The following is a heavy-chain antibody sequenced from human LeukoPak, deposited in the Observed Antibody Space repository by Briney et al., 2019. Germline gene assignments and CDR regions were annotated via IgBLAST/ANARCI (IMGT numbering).Heavy chain of an antibody. CDR2: ISSSGSTI. V-gene: IGHV3-48*03. CDR1: GFTFSSYE. D-gene: IGHD6-19*01. Sequence: PGGSLRLSCAASGFTFSSYEMKWVRQAPGKGLEWVSYISSSGSTIYYADSVKGRYTISRDNAKNSLYLQMNSMRAEDTAVYYCARFSGTGYISGCLFDYWGQGTLVTVSS. CDR3: ARFSGTGYISGCLFDY. J-gene: IGHJ4*02.